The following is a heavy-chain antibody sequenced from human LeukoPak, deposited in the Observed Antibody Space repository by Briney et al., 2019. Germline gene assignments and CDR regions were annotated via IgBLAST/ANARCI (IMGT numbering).Heavy chain of an antibody. CDR2: ISYDGSNK. J-gene: IGHJ5*02. D-gene: IGHD3-10*01. CDR3: ARAYYGSGSYLSNWFDP. Sequence: GGSLRLSCAASGFTFSSYGMHWVRQAPGKGLEWVAVISYDGSNKYYADSVKGRFTISRDNSKNTLYLQMNSLRAEDTAVYYCARAYYGSGSYLSNWFDPWGQGTLVTVSS. V-gene: IGHV3-30*03. CDR1: GFTFSSYG.